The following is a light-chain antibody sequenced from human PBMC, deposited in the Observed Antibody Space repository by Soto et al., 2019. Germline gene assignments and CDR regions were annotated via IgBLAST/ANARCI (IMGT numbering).Light chain of an antibody. CDR3: LQYNSCPWT. V-gene: IGKV1-5*03. CDR2: KAF. CDR1: QSISSW. Sequence: DIQMTQSPSTLSASVGDRVTITCRASQSISSWLAWYQQKPAKAPKLLIYKAFSLESGVPSRFSGSGSGTGFTLTVSSPQPDDLATYYCLQYNSCPWTFGQGTKVEIK. J-gene: IGKJ1*01.